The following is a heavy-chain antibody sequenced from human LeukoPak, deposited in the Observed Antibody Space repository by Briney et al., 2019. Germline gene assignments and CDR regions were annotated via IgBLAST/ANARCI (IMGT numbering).Heavy chain of an antibody. D-gene: IGHD1-26*01. J-gene: IGHJ5*02. CDR2: IYYSGST. CDR1: GVSISSGGYY. CDR3: ARAGWELQDGWFDP. Sequence: SETLSLTCTVSGVSISSGGYYWSWIRQHPGKGLEWIVYIYYSGSTYYNPSLKSRVTISVDTSKNQFPLKLSSVTAADTAVYYCARAGWELQDGWFDPWGQGTLVTVSS. V-gene: IGHV4-31*03.